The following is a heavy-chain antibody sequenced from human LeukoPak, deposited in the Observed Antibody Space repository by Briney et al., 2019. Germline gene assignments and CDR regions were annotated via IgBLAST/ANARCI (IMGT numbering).Heavy chain of an antibody. D-gene: IGHD6-13*01. J-gene: IGHJ4*02. CDR3: ARSRSIKPIKFDY. Sequence: GASVKVSCKASGYTFTGYYMHWVRQAPGQGLEWMGWINPNSGGTNYAQKFQGRVTMTRDTSISTAYMELSRLRSDDTAVYYCARSRSIKPIKFDYWGQGTPVTVSS. CDR1: GYTFTGYY. CDR2: INPNSGGT. V-gene: IGHV1-2*02.